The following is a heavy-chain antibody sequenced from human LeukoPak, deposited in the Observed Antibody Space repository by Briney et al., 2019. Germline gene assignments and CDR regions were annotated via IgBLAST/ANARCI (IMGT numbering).Heavy chain of an antibody. CDR1: GGSISSRNYF. V-gene: IGHV4-61*02. D-gene: IGHD3-10*01. J-gene: IGHJ6*03. CDR3: ARVSSGVRGVIIRTSNYYYYMDV. CDR2: IYISGST. Sequence: PSQTLSLTCTVSGGSISSRNYFWSWIRQSAGKGLEWIGRIYISGSTKYNPSLKSRVTISVDTSKNQFSLNLSSVTAADTAVYYCARVSSGVRGVIIRTSNYYYYMDVWGKGTTVTVSS.